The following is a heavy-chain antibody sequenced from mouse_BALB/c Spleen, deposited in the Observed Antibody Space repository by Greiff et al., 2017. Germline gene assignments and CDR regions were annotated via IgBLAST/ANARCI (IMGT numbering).Heavy chain of an antibody. Sequence: EVKLLESGPGLVKPSQSLSLTCTVTGYSITSDYAWNWIRQFPGNKLEWMGYISYSGSTSYNPSLKSRISITRDTSKNQFFLQLNSVTTEDTATYYCARGSYGSSYDFAYWGQGTLVTVSA. D-gene: IGHD1-1*01. V-gene: IGHV3-2*02. CDR1: GYSITSDYA. CDR3: ARGSYGSSYDFAY. J-gene: IGHJ3*01. CDR2: ISYSGST.